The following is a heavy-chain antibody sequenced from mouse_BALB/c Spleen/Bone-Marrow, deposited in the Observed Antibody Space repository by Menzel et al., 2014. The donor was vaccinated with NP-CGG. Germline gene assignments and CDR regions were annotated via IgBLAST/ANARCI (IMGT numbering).Heavy chain of an antibody. V-gene: IGHV2-9*02. CDR2: IWAGGST. J-gene: IGHJ3*01. CDR1: GFSLTSYG. CDR3: ARALDSSGYGFAY. D-gene: IGHD3-2*01. Sequence: VQLQQSGPGLVAPSQSLSITCTVSGFSLTSYGVHWVRQPPGKGLEWLGVIWAGGSTNYNSALMSRLSISKDNSKSQVFLKMNSLQTDDTAMYYCARALDSSGYGFAYWGQGTPVTVSA.